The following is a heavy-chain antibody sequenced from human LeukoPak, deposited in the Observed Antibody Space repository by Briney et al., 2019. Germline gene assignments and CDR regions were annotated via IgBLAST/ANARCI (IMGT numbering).Heavy chain of an antibody. V-gene: IGHV3-21*01. CDR2: ISSSSSYI. CDR1: GFTVSSDY. D-gene: IGHD6-13*01. CDR3: AREREAYSSSWYL. J-gene: IGHJ4*02. Sequence: PGGSLRLSCAASGFTVSSDYMSWVRQAPGKGLEWVSSISSSSSYIYYADSVKGRFTISRDNAKNSLYLQMNSLRAEDTAVYYCAREREAYSSSWYLWGQGTLVTVSS.